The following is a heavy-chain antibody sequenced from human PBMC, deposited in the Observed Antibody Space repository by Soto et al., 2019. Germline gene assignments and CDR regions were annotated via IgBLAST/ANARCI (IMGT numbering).Heavy chain of an antibody. J-gene: IGHJ5*02. D-gene: IGHD6-6*01. Sequence: ASVKVSCKASGYTFTGYYMHWVRQAPGQGLEWMGWINPNSGGTNYAQKFQGRVTMTRDTSISTAYMELSRLRSDDTAVYYCASDQNGEGVFVHWFDPWVPGSLVTVSS. CDR1: GYTFTGYY. CDR3: ASDQNGEGVFVHWFDP. CDR2: INPNSGGT. V-gene: IGHV1-2*02.